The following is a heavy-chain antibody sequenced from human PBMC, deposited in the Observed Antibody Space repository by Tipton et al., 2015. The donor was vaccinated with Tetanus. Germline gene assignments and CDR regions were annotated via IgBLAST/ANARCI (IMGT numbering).Heavy chain of an antibody. Sequence: LSLTCTVSRGPISSYYWSWIRQPAGKGLEWIGHISNGNADYAPSLKSRVSLSVDTSKNQFSLELRFVTAADTAVYYCARGITDGYNRRFDYWGQGTLVAVSP. D-gene: IGHD5-24*01. CDR1: RGPISSYY. CDR2: ISNGNA. J-gene: IGHJ4*02. V-gene: IGHV4-4*07. CDR3: ARGITDGYNRRFDY.